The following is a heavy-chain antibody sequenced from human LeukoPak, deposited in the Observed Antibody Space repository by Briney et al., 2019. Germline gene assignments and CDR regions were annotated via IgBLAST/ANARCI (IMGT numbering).Heavy chain of an antibody. Sequence: GASVKVSCKASGGTFSSYTISWVRQAPGQGLEWMGRIIPILGIANYAQKFLGRVTITADKSTSTAYMELSSLRSEDTAVYYCARDDYGGNTGDYWGQGTLVTVSS. CDR1: GGTFSSYT. V-gene: IGHV1-69*04. J-gene: IGHJ4*02. CDR2: IIPILGIA. CDR3: ARDDYGGNTGDY. D-gene: IGHD4-23*01.